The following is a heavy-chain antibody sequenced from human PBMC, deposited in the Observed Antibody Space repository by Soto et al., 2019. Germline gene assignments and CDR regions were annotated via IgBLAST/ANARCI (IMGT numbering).Heavy chain of an antibody. CDR1: VFTFSSSS. J-gene: IGHJ6*02. CDR2: ISSSSSYI. Sequence: LXCAASVFTFSSSSMNWVRQAPGKGLEWVSSISSSSSYIYYADSVKGRFTISRDNAKNSLYLQMNSLRAEDTAVYYCARDRLDFWGHGTTVTVSS. CDR3: ARDRLDF. V-gene: IGHV3-21*01.